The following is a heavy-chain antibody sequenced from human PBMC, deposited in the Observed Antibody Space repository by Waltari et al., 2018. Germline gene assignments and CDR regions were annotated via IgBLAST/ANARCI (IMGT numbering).Heavy chain of an antibody. CDR1: GGSISSGGYY. D-gene: IGHD5-18*01. J-gene: IGHJ2*01. CDR2: IYYSGST. Sequence: QVQLQESGPGLVKPSQTLSLTCTVSGGSISSGGYYWSWIRQHPGKGLEWIGYIYYSGSTYYNPSLKSRVTISVDTSKNQFSLKLSSLTAADTAVYYCARYTEAAGIAYFDLWGRGTLVTVSS. V-gene: IGHV4-31*03. CDR3: ARYTEAAGIAYFDL.